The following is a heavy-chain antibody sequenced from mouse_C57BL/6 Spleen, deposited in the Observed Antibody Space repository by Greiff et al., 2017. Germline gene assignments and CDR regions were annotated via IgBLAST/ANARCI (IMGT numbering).Heavy chain of an antibody. CDR3: ARIRVVGYAIEY. CDR1: GFTFTDYY. D-gene: IGHD1-1*01. J-gene: IGHJ4*01. Sequence: EVQVVESGAGLVQPGGSLSLSCAASGFTFTDYYMSWVRQPPGKALEWLGFIRNKANGYTTAYSASVKGRLTISNDNSQSILDLPMNALRAEDSATYYCARIRVVGYAIEYWGQGTSVTGST. V-gene: IGHV7-3*01. CDR2: IRNKANGYTT.